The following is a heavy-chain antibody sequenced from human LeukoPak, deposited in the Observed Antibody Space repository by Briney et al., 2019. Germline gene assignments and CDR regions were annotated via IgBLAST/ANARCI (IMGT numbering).Heavy chain of an antibody. CDR1: GFTFSSYS. CDR2: ISSSSSYI. V-gene: IGHV3-21*01. CDR3: ARDVDQQLARDYYYYYMGV. J-gene: IGHJ6*03. D-gene: IGHD6-13*01. Sequence: GGSLRLSCAASGFTFSSYSMNWVRQAPGKGLEWVSSISSSSSYIFYADSTKGRFTISRDNAKNSLYLQMNSLRAEDTAVYYCARDVDQQLARDYYYYYMGVWGKGTTVTVSS.